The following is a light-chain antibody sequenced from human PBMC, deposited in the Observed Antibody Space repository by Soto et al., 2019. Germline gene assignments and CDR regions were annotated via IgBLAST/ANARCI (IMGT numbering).Light chain of an antibody. CDR1: SSDIGTYIY. Sequence: QSALTQPASVSGSPGQSITISCTGTSSDIGTYIYVSWYLQHPGKAPKLLIYEVGNRPSGVSNRFSGSKSGNTASLTISGLQAEDEADYYCSSYTRSNSLVFGGGTKLTVL. CDR2: EVG. CDR3: SSYTRSNSLV. V-gene: IGLV2-14*01. J-gene: IGLJ2*01.